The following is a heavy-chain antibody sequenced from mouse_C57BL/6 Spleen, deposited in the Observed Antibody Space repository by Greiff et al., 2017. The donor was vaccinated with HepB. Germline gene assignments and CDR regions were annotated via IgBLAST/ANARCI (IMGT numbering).Heavy chain of an antibody. Sequence: EVKLQESGAELVKPGASVKLSCTASGFNIKDYYMHWVKQRTEQGLEWIGRIDPEDGETKYAPKFQGKATITADTSSNTAYLQLSSLTSEDTAVYYWARDLYYGNYDYAMDYWGQGTSVTVSS. CDR1: GFNIKDYY. D-gene: IGHD2-1*01. CDR2: IDPEDGET. CDR3: ARDLYYGNYDYAMDY. J-gene: IGHJ4*01. V-gene: IGHV14-2*01.